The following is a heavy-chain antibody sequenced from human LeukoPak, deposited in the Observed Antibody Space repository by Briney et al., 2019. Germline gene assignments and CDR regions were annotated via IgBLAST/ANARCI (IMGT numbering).Heavy chain of an antibody. CDR2: INHSGST. D-gene: IGHD5-18*01. CDR3: ARGLTAMVTLSTSGDYYFDY. V-gene: IGHV4-34*01. CDR1: GGSISSYY. Sequence: PSETLSLTCTVSGGSISSYYWSWIRQPPGKGLEWIGEINHSGSTNYNPSLKSRVTISVDTSKNQFSLKLSSVTAADTAVYYCARGLTAMVTLSTSGDYYFDYWGQGTLVTVSS. J-gene: IGHJ4*02.